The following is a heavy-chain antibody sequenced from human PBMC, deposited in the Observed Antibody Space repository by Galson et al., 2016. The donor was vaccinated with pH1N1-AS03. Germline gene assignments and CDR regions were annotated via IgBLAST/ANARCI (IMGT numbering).Heavy chain of an antibody. CDR2: INIDGSAK. J-gene: IGHJ4*02. CDR3: ARWER. CDR1: GFTFRDYW. Sequence: SLRLSCAASGFTFRDYWMSWVRQAPGKGPEWVANINIDGSAKYYVDSVKGRCTISRDNAENSLYLQINNLRAEDTAMYYCARWERWGQGTLVTVSS. D-gene: IGHD1-1*01. V-gene: IGHV3-7*03.